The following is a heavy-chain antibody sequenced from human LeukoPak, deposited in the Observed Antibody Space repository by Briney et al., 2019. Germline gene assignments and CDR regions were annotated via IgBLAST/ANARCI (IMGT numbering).Heavy chain of an antibody. V-gene: IGHV4-39*02. CDR1: GGAISSSTFY. J-gene: IGHJ4*02. CDR3: AREYSGSVDC. CDR2: IYYSGST. D-gene: IGHD1-26*01. Sequence: SETLSLTCTVSGGAISSSTFYWGWIRQAPGKGLEWIGSIYYSGSTYYSPSLESRVTISIDTSKNQFSLKLRSVTAADTAIYYCAREYSGSVDCWGQGTLVTVSS.